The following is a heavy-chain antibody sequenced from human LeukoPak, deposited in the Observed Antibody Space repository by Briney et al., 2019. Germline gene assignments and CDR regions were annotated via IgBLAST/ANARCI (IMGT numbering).Heavy chain of an antibody. CDR3: ANSGLLRDPFDY. J-gene: IGHJ4*02. CDR2: INHSGST. D-gene: IGHD1-26*01. V-gene: IGHV4-34*01. Sequence: SETLSLTCAVYGGSFSGYYWSWIRQPPGQGLEWIGEINHSGSTIYNPSLKSRVTISGDASKSQFSLKLSSVTAADTAVYYCANSGLLRDPFDYWGQGTLVTVSS. CDR1: GGSFSGYY.